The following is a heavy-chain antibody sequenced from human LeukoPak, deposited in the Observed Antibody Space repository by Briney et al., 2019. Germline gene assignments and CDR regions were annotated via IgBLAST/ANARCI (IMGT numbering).Heavy chain of an antibody. CDR1: GGSISNNY. V-gene: IGHV4-59*12. CDR3: ARGGRVVVPAAWYPYYMDV. D-gene: IGHD2-2*01. J-gene: IGHJ6*03. CDR2: FYNGGST. Sequence: PSETLSLTCTVSGGSISNNYWYWIRQSPGKGLEWIGNFYNGGSTNYNPSLKSRVTISVDTSKNQFSLKLSSVTAADTAVYYCARGGRVVVPAAWYPYYMDVWGKGTTVTVSS.